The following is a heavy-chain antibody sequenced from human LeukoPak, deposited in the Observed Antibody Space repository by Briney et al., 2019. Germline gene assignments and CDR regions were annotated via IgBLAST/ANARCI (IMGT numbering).Heavy chain of an antibody. V-gene: IGHV4-59*01. Sequence: SETLSLTCTVSGGSISSYYWSWIRQPPGKGLEWIGYIHYSGSTNYNPSLKSRVTISVDTSKNQFSLKLSSVTAADTAVYYCARDLASLWFGELGYWGQGTLVTVSS. J-gene: IGHJ4*02. CDR2: IHYSGST. D-gene: IGHD3-10*01. CDR1: GGSISSYY. CDR3: ARDLASLWFGELGY.